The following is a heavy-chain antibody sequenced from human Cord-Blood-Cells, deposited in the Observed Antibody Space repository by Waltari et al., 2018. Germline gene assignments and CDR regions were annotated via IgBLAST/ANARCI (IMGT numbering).Heavy chain of an antibody. V-gene: IGHV3-21*01. Sequence: EVQLVESGGGLVKPGGSLRLSCAASGFTFSSYSINSVRQAPGKGLEWVSSISSSSSYIYYADSVKGRFTISRDNAKNSLYLQMNSLRAEDTAVYYCARGEAARPDIWGQGTMVTVSS. D-gene: IGHD6-6*01. CDR2: ISSSSSYI. CDR1: GFTFSSYS. CDR3: ARGEAARPDI. J-gene: IGHJ3*02.